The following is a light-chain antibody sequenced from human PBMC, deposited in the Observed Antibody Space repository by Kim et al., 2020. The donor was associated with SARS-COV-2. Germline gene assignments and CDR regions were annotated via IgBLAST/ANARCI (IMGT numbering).Light chain of an antibody. V-gene: IGLV4-60*03. CDR2: LEGSGSY. CDR1: SGHSSYI. Sequence: SVKVTCTLGSGHSSYIIAWHQQQPGKAPRYLMKLEGSGSYNKGSGVPDRFSGSSSGADRYLTISNLQSEDEADYYCETWDSNTRVFGGGTKLTVL. J-gene: IGLJ3*02. CDR3: ETWDSNTRV.